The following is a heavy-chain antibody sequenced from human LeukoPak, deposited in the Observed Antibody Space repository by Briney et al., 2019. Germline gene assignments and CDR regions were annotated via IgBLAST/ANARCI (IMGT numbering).Heavy chain of an antibody. CDR2: ISTSSSYI. CDR1: GFTFSSYS. CDR3: ARDPDGTARNYFDY. Sequence: GSLRLSCAASGFTFSSYSMNWVRQAPGKGLEWVSSISTSSSYIYYADSVKGRFTISRDNAKNSLYLQVNSLRAGDTAVYYCARDPDGTARNYFDYWGQGTLVTVSS. J-gene: IGHJ4*02. D-gene: IGHD1/OR15-1a*01. V-gene: IGHV3-21*03.